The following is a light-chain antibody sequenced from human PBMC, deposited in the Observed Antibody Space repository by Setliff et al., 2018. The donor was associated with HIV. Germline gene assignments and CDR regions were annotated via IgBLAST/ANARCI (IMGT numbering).Light chain of an antibody. Sequence: LAQPASVSGSPGQSITISCTGTSSDVGGYNYVSWYQQHPGKAPKLMIYDVSNRPSGVSNRFSGSKSGNTASLTISGLQAEDEADYYCSSYTSSSSYVFGTGTKVTVL. CDR2: DVS. V-gene: IGLV2-14*03. CDR3: SSYTSSSSYV. CDR1: SSDVGGYNY. J-gene: IGLJ1*01.